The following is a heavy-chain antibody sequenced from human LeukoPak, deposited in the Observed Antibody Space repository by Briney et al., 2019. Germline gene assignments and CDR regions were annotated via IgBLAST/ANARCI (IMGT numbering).Heavy chain of an antibody. V-gene: IGHV1-46*01. CDR2: INPTDGSA. CDR3: ARTQEDGYNFAFDY. CDR1: GYTFTGYY. D-gene: IGHD5-24*01. J-gene: IGHJ4*02. Sequence: ASVKVSCKASGYTFTGYYMHWVRQAPGQGLEWMGIINPTDGSASYAQKLQGRVTLTRDMSTSTVYMELSSLRSEDTAVYYCARTQEDGYNFAFDYWGQGTLVTVSS.